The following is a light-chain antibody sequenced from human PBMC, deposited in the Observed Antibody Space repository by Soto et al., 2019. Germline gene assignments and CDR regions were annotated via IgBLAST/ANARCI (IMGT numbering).Light chain of an antibody. Sequence: EIVTTQSPPTLSVSPGERATRACRSGQGFSNNYLAWYQQKPGQAPRLLIYDAPDRATGIPARFSGSGSGTDFTLTITRLETEDFAVYYCQQRSNWPPSITFGTGQRLEIK. J-gene: IGKJ5*01. CDR3: QQRSNWPPSIT. V-gene: IGKV3-11*01. CDR2: DAP. CDR1: QGFSNNY.